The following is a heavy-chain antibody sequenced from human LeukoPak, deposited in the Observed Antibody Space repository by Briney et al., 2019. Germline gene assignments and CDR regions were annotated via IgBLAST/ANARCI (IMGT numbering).Heavy chain of an antibody. CDR3: AKESGGSFFYDY. V-gene: IGHV3-30*18. Sequence: GGSLRLSCAASGFTFSSYGMHWVRQAPGKGLEWVAVISYGGSNKYYADSVKGRFTISRDNSKNTLYLQMNSLRAEDTAVYYCAKESGGSFFYDYWGQGTLVTVSS. J-gene: IGHJ4*02. CDR1: GFTFSSYG. CDR2: ISYGGSNK. D-gene: IGHD1-26*01.